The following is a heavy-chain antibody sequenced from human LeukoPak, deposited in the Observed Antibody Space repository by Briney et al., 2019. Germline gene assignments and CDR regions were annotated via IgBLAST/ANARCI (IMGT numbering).Heavy chain of an antibody. CDR2: MNPNSGNT. V-gene: IGHV1-8*03. J-gene: IGHJ6*03. D-gene: IGHD1-1*01. Sequence: GASVKVSCKDSGYTFTSYDINWVRQATGQGLEWMEWMNPNSGNTGYAQKFQGRVTITRNTSISTAYMELSSLRSEDTAVYYCARGKRGRYNGYYYYIDVWGKGTTVTVSS. CDR1: GYTFTSYD. CDR3: ARGKRGRYNGYYYYIDV.